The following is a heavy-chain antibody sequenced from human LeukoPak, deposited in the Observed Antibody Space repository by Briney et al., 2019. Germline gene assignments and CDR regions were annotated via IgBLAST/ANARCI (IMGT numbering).Heavy chain of an antibody. D-gene: IGHD2-15*01. V-gene: IGHV1-69*01. CDR1: GGTFTSYA. J-gene: IGHJ2*01. CDR3: AREAEGLGYCSGGRCYDWYFDI. CDR2: IIPVFGTT. Sequence: GSSVTVSCKASGGTFTSYAISWVRQAPGQGLEWMGGIIPVFGTTEYAQKFQGRVTFTADESTSTAYMELSSLKSDDTAVYVCAREAEGLGYCSGGRCYDWYFDIWGRGTLVTVSS.